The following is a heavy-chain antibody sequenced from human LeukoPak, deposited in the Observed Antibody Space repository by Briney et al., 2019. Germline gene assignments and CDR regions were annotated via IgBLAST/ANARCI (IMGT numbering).Heavy chain of an antibody. V-gene: IGHV3-33*01. J-gene: IGHJ4*02. Sequence: PGGSLRLSCAASGFTFSSYGMHWVRQAPGKGLEWVAFIWNDGTNIYYVDSVKGRFSISRDNSKNTLYLEMNSLRVEDTAVYYCARGGCNFDYWGQGTLVTVSS. CDR2: IWNDGTNI. CDR1: GFTFSSYG. D-gene: IGHD2-8*01. CDR3: ARGGCNFDY.